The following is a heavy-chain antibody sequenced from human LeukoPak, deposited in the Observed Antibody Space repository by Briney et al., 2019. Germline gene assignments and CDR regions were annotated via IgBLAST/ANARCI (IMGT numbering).Heavy chain of an antibody. CDR2: IYYSGST. CDR1: GGSISGYY. CDR3: ARGILTGGNFDI. J-gene: IGHJ3*02. D-gene: IGHD4-23*01. Sequence: SETLSLTCTVSGGSISGYYWSWIRQPPGKGLEWIGYIYYSGSTNYNPSLKSRVTISVDTSKNQFSLKLSSVTAADTAVYYCARGILTGGNFDIWGQGTMVTVSS. V-gene: IGHV4-59*01.